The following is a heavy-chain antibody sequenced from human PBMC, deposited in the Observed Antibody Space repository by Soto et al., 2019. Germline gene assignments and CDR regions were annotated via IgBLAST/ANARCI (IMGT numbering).Heavy chain of an antibody. Sequence: SETLSLTCAAFGGSFRDYYCSWVRQPPGKGLEWIGQINHSGSTNYNPSLKSRVTISVDTSKNQFSLKLSSVTAADTAVYYCAVGYDISTGPPYYYGMDVWGQGTTVT. CDR3: AVGYDISTGPPYYYGMDV. CDR2: INHSGST. D-gene: IGHD3-9*01. V-gene: IGHV4-34*01. J-gene: IGHJ6*02. CDR1: GGSFRDYY.